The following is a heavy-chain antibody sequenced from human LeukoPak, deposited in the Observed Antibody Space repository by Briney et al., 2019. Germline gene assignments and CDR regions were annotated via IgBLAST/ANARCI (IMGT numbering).Heavy chain of an antibody. CDR1: GFTFSSYA. J-gene: IGHJ4*02. D-gene: IGHD6-19*01. V-gene: IGHV3-64*01. Sequence: PGGSLRLSCAASGFTFSSYAMHWVRQAPGKGLEYVSAISSNGGSTYYANSVKGRFTISRDNAKNSLYLQMNSLRAEDTAVYYCTRGAGTGWRFDSWGQGTLLTVSS. CDR3: TRGAGTGWRFDS. CDR2: ISSNGGST.